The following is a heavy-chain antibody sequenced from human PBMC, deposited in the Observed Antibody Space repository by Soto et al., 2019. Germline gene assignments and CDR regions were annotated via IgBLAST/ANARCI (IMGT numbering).Heavy chain of an antibody. CDR2: ISGSGGST. Sequence: EVQLLESGGGLVQPGGSLRLSCAASGFTFSSYAMSWVRQAPGKGLEWVSAISGSGGSTYYADSVKGRFTISRDNSKNTLYLQMNSLRAEDTAVYYCARARGYDFWSGYRIFDYWGQGTLVTVSS. CDR3: ARARGYDFWSGYRIFDY. D-gene: IGHD3-3*01. V-gene: IGHV3-23*01. CDR1: GFTFSSYA. J-gene: IGHJ4*02.